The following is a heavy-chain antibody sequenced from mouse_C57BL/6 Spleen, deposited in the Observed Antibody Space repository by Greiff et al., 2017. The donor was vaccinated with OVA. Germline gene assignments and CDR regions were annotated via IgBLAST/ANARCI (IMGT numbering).Heavy chain of an antibody. V-gene: IGHV1-15*01. CDR3: TRELGHYAMDY. CDR2: IDPETGGT. J-gene: IGHJ4*01. D-gene: IGHD4-1*01. CDR1: GYTFTDYE. Sequence: QVQLQQPGAELVRPGASVTLSCKASGYTFTDYEMHWVKQTPVHGLEWIGAIDPETGGTAYNQKFKGKAILTADKSSSTAYMELRSLTSEDSAVYYCTRELGHYAMDYWGQGTSVTVSS.